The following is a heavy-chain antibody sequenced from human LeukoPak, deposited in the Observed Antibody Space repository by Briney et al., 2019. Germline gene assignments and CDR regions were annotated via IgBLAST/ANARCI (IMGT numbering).Heavy chain of an antibody. Sequence: GGSLRLSCAASGFTFSSYAMSWVRQAPGKGLEWVSAISGSGGSTYYADSVKGRFTISRYNSRNTLYLQMNSLRAEDTAVYYCAKGSESYFSGAFDIWGQGTMVTVSS. CDR3: AKGSESYFSGAFDI. D-gene: IGHD2/OR15-2a*01. V-gene: IGHV3-23*01. CDR2: ISGSGGST. CDR1: GFTFSSYA. J-gene: IGHJ3*02.